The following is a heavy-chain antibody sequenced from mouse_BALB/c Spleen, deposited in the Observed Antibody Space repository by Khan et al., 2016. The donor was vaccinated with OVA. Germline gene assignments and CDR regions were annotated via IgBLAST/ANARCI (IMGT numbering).Heavy chain of an antibody. CDR3: AKQIWSPYYGMDY. CDR2: IWGGGST. V-gene: IGHV2-6-5*01. CDR1: GFSLTDHG. Sequence: QVQLKELGPGLVAPSQSLFTTCTVSGFSLTDHGVSWIRQPPGKGLEWLGVIWGGGSTYYNSVLKSRLSISKDNSKSQVFLKMNSLQTDDTAMYYCAKQIWSPYYGMDYWGQGTSVTVSS. J-gene: IGHJ4*01. D-gene: IGHD1-1*02.